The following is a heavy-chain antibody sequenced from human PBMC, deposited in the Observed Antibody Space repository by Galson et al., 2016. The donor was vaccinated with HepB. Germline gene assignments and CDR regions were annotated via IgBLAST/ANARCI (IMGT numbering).Heavy chain of an antibody. J-gene: IGHJ4*02. V-gene: IGHV3-74*01. CDR2: INPGGSTT. Sequence: SLRLSCAASGFTFSNYWIHWGRQAPGKGLVWVSRINPGGSTTGFADSVKGRFTISRDNAKNTVYLYMNSLRAEDTGVYYCARDFDISGDYWGQGTLVTVSS. D-gene: IGHD1-26*01. CDR1: GFTFSNYW. CDR3: ARDFDISGDY.